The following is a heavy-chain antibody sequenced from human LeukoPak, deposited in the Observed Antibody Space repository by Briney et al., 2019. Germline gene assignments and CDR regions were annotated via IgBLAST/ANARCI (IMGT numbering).Heavy chain of an antibody. CDR2: MYYSGNT. CDR3: ARTLGWASSRYPFDG. V-gene: IGHV4-39*01. D-gene: IGHD3-16*02. Sequence: SETLSLTCTVSGGSISSRNYYWGWIRQPPGKGLEWVGSMYYSGNTDYNPSLKSRVTISVDTSKNQFSLKVNSVTAADTAVHYCARTLGWASSRYPFDGWGQGTLVAVSS. CDR1: GGSISSRNYY. J-gene: IGHJ4*02.